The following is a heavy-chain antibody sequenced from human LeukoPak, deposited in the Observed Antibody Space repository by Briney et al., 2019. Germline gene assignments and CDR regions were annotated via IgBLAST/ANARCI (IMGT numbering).Heavy chain of an antibody. CDR2: ISQAGSDR. D-gene: IGHD6-13*01. CDR1: GLTFSSHA. Sequence: PGGSLRLSCAASGLTFSSHAMHWVRQAPGKGLEWVAVISQAGSDRHYTDSVKGRFTISRDNSRNTLYLEMNSLRAGDTAVYYCVREPGPGYFDYWGRGTLVTVSS. V-gene: IGHV3-30-3*01. CDR3: VREPGPGYFDY. J-gene: IGHJ4*02.